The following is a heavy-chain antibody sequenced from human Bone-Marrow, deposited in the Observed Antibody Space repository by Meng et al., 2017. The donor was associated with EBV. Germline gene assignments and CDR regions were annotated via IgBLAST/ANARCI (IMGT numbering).Heavy chain of an antibody. Sequence: VELLESGGGLVQPGGSLRLCCAASGFTFSSQAMYWVRQAPGKGLEWVSGIYQSGSSAYYADSVKGRFTVSRDNSKNMLYLQMNSLRAEDTAIYYCAKNSGLDYWGQGTLVTVSS. CDR1: GFTFSSQA. V-gene: IGHV3-23*05. CDR2: IYQSGSSA. J-gene: IGHJ4*02. CDR3: AKNSGLDY.